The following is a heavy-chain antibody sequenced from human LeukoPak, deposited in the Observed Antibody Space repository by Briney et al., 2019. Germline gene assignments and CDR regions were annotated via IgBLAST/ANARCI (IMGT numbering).Heavy chain of an antibody. Sequence: GGSLRLSCAASGFTFSSYSMNWVRQAPGKGLEWVSSISSSSSYIYYADSVKGRFTISRDNAKNSLYLQMNSLRAEDTAVYYCVRDTYYYDSSGYYYSLPFDYWGQGTLVTVSS. CDR3: VRDTYYYDSSGYYYSLPFDY. CDR2: ISSSSSYI. J-gene: IGHJ4*02. D-gene: IGHD3-22*01. V-gene: IGHV3-21*01. CDR1: GFTFSSYS.